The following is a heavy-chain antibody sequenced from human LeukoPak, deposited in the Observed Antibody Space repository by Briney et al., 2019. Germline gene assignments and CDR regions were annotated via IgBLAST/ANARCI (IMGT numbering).Heavy chain of an antibody. CDR3: ARGGDSYYYDSSGYYHGVFDY. V-gene: IGHV1-69*05. CDR1: GGTFSSYA. CDR2: IIPIFGTA. J-gene: IGHJ4*02. D-gene: IGHD3-22*01. Sequence: SVNVSCTASGGTFSSYAISSVRQAPGQGLEWMGGIIPIFGTANYAQKFQGRVTITTDESTSTAYMELSSLRSEDTAVYYCARGGDSYYYDSSGYYHGVFDYWGQGTLVTVSS.